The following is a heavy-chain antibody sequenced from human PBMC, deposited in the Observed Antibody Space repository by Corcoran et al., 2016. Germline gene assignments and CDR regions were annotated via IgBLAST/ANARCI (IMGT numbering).Heavy chain of an antibody. Sequence: EVHLVQSGAEVKKPGESLKISCKGSGFDFRNSWIGWVRQMPGKGLEWMGIISPGASNVLYSTSLQGRVTISADRSISPVYLQWSSLEASDTATYYCARRWFGSVDTVDVWGQGTTVTVSS. V-gene: IGHV5-51*01. D-gene: IGHD2-15*01. CDR2: ISPGASNV. CDR1: GFDFRNSW. J-gene: IGHJ6*01. CDR3: ARRWFGSVDTVDV.